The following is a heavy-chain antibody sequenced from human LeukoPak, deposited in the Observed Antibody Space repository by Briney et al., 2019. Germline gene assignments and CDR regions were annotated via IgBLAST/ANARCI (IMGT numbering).Heavy chain of an antibody. J-gene: IGHJ4*02. Sequence: ASVKVSCKASGYTFTGYYMHWVRQAPGQGLEWMGRINPNSGGTNYAQKFQGRVTMTRDTSTSTVYMELSSLRSEDTAVYYCARDQVGAHGYWGQGTLVTVSS. CDR3: ARDQVGAHGY. V-gene: IGHV1-2*06. D-gene: IGHD1-26*01. CDR1: GYTFTGYY. CDR2: INPNSGGT.